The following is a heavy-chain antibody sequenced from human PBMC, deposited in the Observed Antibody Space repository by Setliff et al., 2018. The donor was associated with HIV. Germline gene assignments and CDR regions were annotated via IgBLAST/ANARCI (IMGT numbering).Heavy chain of an antibody. CDR1: GFTFSSYW. V-gene: IGHV5-51*01. Sequence: GGSLRLSCAASGFTFSSYWIGWVRQMPGKGLEWMGIIYPGDSDTRYSPSFQGQVTISADRSITTAYLQWSSLKASDTAIYYCARNRVALYDAFDIWGQGTMVTVSS. D-gene: IGHD5-12*01. CDR3: ARNRVALYDAFDI. J-gene: IGHJ3*02. CDR2: IYPGDSDT.